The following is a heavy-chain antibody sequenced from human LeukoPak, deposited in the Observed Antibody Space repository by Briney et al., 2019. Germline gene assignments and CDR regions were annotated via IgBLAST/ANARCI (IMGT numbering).Heavy chain of an antibody. J-gene: IGHJ5*02. CDR3: ARTLLVGWFDP. CDR2: IKTDGSSA. D-gene: IGHD6-6*01. Sequence: GGSLRLSCAASGFTFSNYWMHWVRQVPGKGLMWVSRIKTDGSSASYADSVKGRFTISRDNAKNTLYLQMNSLRVEDTAVYYCARTLLVGWFDPWGQGTLVTVSS. CDR1: GFTFSNYW. V-gene: IGHV3-74*01.